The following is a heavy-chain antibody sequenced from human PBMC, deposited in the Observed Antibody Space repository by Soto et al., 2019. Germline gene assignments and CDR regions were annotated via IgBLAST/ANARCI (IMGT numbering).Heavy chain of an antibody. V-gene: IGHV4-59*07. CDR3: ARGQLLYYQYGLDV. CDR1: GVPITTFY. J-gene: IGHJ6*02. CDR2: IYYGGST. D-gene: IGHD3-10*01. Sequence: QVQLQESGPALVRPSDSLSLMCSVSGVPITTFYWSWIRQAPGKGLEYIGYIYYGGSTHYNPALKSRVTISVDTANNEFSLKLRSVTAADTAAYYCARGQLLYYQYGLDVWGQGTTVIV.